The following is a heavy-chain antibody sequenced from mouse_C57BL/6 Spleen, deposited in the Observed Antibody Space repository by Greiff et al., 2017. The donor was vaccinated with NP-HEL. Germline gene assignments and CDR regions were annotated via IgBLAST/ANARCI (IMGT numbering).Heavy chain of an antibody. CDR1: GFSFTSYG. CDR2: IWGDGST. J-gene: IGHJ4*01. CDR3: AISTMITARGYYYAMDY. D-gene: IGHD2-4*01. Sequence: QVQLKESGPGLVAPSQSLSITCTVSGFSFTSYGVSWVRQPPGKGLEWLGVIWGDGSTNYHSAIISRLTISKDNSKSQVFLRLTSLQTDDTATYYCAISTMITARGYYYAMDYWGQGTSVTVSS. V-gene: IGHV2-3*01.